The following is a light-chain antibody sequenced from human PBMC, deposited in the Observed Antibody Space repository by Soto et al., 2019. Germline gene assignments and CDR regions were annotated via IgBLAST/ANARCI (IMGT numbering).Light chain of an antibody. CDR1: SGHSNYA. Sequence: QLVLTQSPSASASLGASVKLTCTLSSGHSNYAIAWHQQQPEKGPRYLMKLNSDGSHSKGDGIPDRFSGSSSGAERCLTISSLQSEDEADYYCQTWGTGIVVFGGGTKVTVL. CDR3: QTWGTGIVV. CDR2: LNSDGSH. V-gene: IGLV4-69*01. J-gene: IGLJ2*01.